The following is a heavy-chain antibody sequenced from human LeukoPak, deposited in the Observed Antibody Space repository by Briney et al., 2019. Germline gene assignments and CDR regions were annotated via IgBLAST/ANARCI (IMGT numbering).Heavy chain of an antibody. Sequence: GGSLRLSCAASGVTFSSYSMNWVRQAPGKGLEWVSYITSSSSSIYYTDSVKGRFTISRDNAKNSLYLQMNGLRAEDTAVYYCATSQGHLDYWGQGTLVTVSS. CDR3: ATSQGHLDY. CDR1: GVTFSSYS. CDR2: ITSSSSSI. V-gene: IGHV3-48*01. J-gene: IGHJ4*02.